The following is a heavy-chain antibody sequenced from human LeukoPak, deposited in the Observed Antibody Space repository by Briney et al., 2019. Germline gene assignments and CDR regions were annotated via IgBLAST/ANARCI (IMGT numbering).Heavy chain of an antibody. CDR1: GYTFTSYD. CDR2: MNPNSGNT. J-gene: IGHJ3*02. Sequence: ASVKVSCKASGYTFTSYDINWVRQATGQGLEWMGWMNPNSGNTGYAQKFQGRVTMTRNTSISTAYMELSSLRSEDTAVYYCARGLQYYYGSGVGDDAFGIWGQGTMVTVSS. D-gene: IGHD3-10*01. CDR3: ARGLQYYYGSGVGDDAFGI. V-gene: IGHV1-8*01.